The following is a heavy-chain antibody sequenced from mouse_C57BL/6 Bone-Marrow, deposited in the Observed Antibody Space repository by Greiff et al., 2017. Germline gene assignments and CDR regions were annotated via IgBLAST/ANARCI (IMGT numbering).Heavy chain of an antibody. Sequence: DVQLQESGPGLAKPSQTLSLTCSVTGYSITSDYWNWIRKFPGNKLEYMGYISYSGSTYYNPSLKSRISITRDTSKNQYYLQLNSVTTEDTATYXGARYSDYGSSFFDYWGQGTTLTVSA. CDR1: GYSITSDY. CDR2: ISYSGST. J-gene: IGHJ2*01. D-gene: IGHD1-1*01. CDR3: ARYSDYGSSFFDY. V-gene: IGHV3-8*01.